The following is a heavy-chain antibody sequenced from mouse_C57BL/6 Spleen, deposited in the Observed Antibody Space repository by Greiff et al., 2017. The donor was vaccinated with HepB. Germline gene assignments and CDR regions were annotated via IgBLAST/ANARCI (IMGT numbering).Heavy chain of an antibody. Sequence: EVKVEESGGGLVQPGGSMKLSCAASGFTFSDAWMDWVRQSPEKGLEWVAEIRNKANNHATYYAESVKGRFTISRDDSKSSVYLQMNSLRAEDTGIYYCTRLITTVVATGYFDVWGTGTTVTVSS. D-gene: IGHD1-1*01. CDR2: IRNKANNHAT. J-gene: IGHJ1*03. CDR1: GFTFSDAW. CDR3: TRLITTVVATGYFDV. V-gene: IGHV6-6*01.